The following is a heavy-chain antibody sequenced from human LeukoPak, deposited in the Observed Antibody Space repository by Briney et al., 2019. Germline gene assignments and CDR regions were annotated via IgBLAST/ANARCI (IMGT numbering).Heavy chain of an antibody. CDR1: GGTFSSYA. Sequence: ASVKVSCKASGGTFSSYAISWVRQAPGQGLEWMGGIIPIFGTANYAQKFQGRVTMTTDTSANTAYMDLSSLRSEDTAVYYCARLSSHYGDYKVDPWGQGTLVTVSS. V-gene: IGHV1-69*05. CDR2: IIPIFGTA. CDR3: ARLSSHYGDYKVDP. D-gene: IGHD4-17*01. J-gene: IGHJ5*02.